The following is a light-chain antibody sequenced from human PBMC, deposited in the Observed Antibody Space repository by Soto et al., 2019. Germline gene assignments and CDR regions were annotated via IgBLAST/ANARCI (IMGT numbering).Light chain of an antibody. CDR2: HSS. V-gene: IGKV1-5*01. Sequence: DIQVTQSPSTLHASVGDRVTITCRASQSISDWLALYQQKPGTAPKVLINHSSSLQSGVPSRFSGSGSGTEFTLTISSLQPDDFATYYCQQYNSYSFGQGTKVDI. J-gene: IGKJ1*01. CDR1: QSISDW. CDR3: QQYNSYS.